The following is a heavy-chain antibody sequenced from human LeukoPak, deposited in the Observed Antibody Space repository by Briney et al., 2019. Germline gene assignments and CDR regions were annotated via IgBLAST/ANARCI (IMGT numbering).Heavy chain of an antibody. D-gene: IGHD6-13*01. Sequence: AGSLRLSCAASGFTFSTYSMNWVRQAPGKGLEWVSHIDSSSSTIYYADSVKGRFTISRDNAKNSLYLQMNTLRAEDTAVYYCARGIAAAGMTFDYWGQGTLVTVSS. V-gene: IGHV3-48*04. CDR3: ARGIAAAGMTFDY. CDR2: IDSSSSTI. CDR1: GFTFSTYS. J-gene: IGHJ4*02.